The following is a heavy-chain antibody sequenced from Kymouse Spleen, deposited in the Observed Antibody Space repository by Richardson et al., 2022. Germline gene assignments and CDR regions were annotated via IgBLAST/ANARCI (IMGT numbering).Heavy chain of an antibody. CDR1: GFTFSSYG. J-gene: IGHJ6*02. D-gene: IGHD1-7*01. CDR2: ISYDGSNK. V-gene: IGHV3-30*18. Sequence: QVQLVESGGGVVQPGRSLRLSCAASGFTFSSYGMHWVRQAPGKGLEWVAVISYDGSNKYYADSVKGRFTISRDNSKNTLYLQMNSLRAEDTAVYYCAKCITGTTSYYYYYGMDVWGQGTTVTVSS. CDR3: AKCITGTTSYYYYYGMDV.